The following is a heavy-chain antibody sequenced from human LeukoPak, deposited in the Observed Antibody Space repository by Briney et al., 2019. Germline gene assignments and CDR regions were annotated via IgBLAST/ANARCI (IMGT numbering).Heavy chain of an antibody. CDR1: GGSISSSSYY. V-gene: IGHV4-61*09. Sequence: SETPSLTCTVSGGSISSSSYYWSWIRQPAGKGLEWIGHIYTSGSTNYNPSLKSRVTISVDTSKNQFSLKLSSVTAADTAVYYCARAEYYYGSGSLAWFDPWGQGTLVTVSS. D-gene: IGHD3-10*01. CDR2: IYTSGST. J-gene: IGHJ5*02. CDR3: ARAEYYYGSGSLAWFDP.